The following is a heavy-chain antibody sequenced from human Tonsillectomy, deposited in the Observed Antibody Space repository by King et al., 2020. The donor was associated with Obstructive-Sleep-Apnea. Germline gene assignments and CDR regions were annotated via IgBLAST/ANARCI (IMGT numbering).Heavy chain of an antibody. CDR2: IHPSDFNT. V-gene: IGHV5-10-1*01. Sequence: QLVQSGAEVRKPGESLRISCKGFGYSFTSYWISWVRQMPGKGLEWMGRIHPSDFNTNYSPSFQGHVTISADKSISTAYLQWSSLKASDTAIYYCSRHEEPYWGQGTLVTVST. CDR3: SRHEEPY. CDR1: GYSFTSYW. J-gene: IGHJ4*02.